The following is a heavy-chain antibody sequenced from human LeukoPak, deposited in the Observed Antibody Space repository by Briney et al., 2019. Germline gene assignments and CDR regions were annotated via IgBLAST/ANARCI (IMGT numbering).Heavy chain of an antibody. CDR2: IYYSGTT. D-gene: IGHD3-9*01. CDR3: ARQRRYDYYMDV. CDR1: GDSISSSNYY. J-gene: IGHJ6*03. Sequence: PSETLCLTCTVSGDSISSSNYYWGWIRQPPGKGPEWIGSIYYSGTTYHNPSLKSRVTISVDTSRNQFSLKVSSVTDADTAVYYCARQRRYDYYMDVWGKGTTVTVSS. V-gene: IGHV4-39*01.